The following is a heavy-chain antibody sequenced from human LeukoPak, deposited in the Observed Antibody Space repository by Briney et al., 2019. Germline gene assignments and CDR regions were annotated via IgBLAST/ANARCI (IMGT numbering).Heavy chain of an antibody. CDR1: GFTFSNYD. D-gene: IGHD3-22*01. CDR2: IRDDGSAK. Sequence: GGSLRLSCAASGFTFSNYDMHWVRQAPGKGLEWVASIRDDGSAKYYVDSVKGRFTISRDSARNSLYLQMDSLRAEDTAVYYCAKFITYHGAFDIWAQGTMVTVSS. J-gene: IGHJ3*02. CDR3: AKFITYHGAFDI. V-gene: IGHV3-7*01.